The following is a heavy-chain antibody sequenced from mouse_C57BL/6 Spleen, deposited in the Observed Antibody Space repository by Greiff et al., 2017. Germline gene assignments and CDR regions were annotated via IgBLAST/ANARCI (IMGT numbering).Heavy chain of an antibody. CDR2: ISYSGST. CDR3: ASNYGSLYWYFDV. D-gene: IGHD1-1*01. V-gene: IGHV3-8*01. J-gene: IGHJ1*03. Sequence: EVQLQESGPGLAKPSQTLSLTCSVTGYSITSDYWNWIRKFPGNKLEYMGYISYSGSTYYNPSLKSRISITRDTSKNQYYLQLNSVTTEDTATYDCASNYGSLYWYFDVWGTGTTVTVSS. CDR1: GYSITSDY.